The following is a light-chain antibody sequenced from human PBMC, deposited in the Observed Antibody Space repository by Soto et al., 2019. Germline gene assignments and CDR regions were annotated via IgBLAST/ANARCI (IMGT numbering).Light chain of an antibody. CDR1: SSDVGGYNY. CDR3: SSCTGSNNLV. CDR2: EVS. J-gene: IGLJ2*01. V-gene: IGLV2-8*01. Sequence: QSALTQPPSASGSPGQSVTISCTGTSSDVGGYNYVSWYQQHPGKAPKLMIFEVSKRPSGVPDRFSGSKSGNTASLSVSGLQAEDEADYYCSSCTGSNNLVFGGGTKLTVL.